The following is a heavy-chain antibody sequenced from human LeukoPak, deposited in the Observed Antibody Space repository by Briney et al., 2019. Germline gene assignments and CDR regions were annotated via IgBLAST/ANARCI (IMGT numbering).Heavy chain of an antibody. D-gene: IGHD3-10*01. CDR1: GFSLSENW. J-gene: IGHJ1*01. Sequence: GGSLRLSCAASGFSLSENWMHWVRQAPGQGLVWVSRIDEFGRAAFYADSVKRRFTISRDDATNTVYLQMNSLRADETAIYFCTRDLVLGSGSYGHWGQGTLVTVSA. V-gene: IGHV3-74*01. CDR3: TRDLVLGSGSYGH. CDR2: IDEFGRAA.